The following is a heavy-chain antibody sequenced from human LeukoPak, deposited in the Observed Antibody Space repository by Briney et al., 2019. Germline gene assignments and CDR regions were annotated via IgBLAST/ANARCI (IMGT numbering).Heavy chain of an antibody. CDR3: ARAFSPTYYYDSSGYYLDY. J-gene: IGHJ4*02. Sequence: ASVKVTCKASGYTFTSYGISWVRQAPGQGLEWMGWISAYNGNINYAQKLQGRVTMTTDTSTSTAYMELRSLRSDDTAVYYCARAFSPTYYYDSSGYYLDYWGQGTLVTVSS. CDR1: GYTFTSYG. CDR2: ISAYNGNI. V-gene: IGHV1-18*01. D-gene: IGHD3-22*01.